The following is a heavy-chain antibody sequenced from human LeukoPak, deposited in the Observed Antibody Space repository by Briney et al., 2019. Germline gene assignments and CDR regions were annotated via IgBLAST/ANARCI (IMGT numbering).Heavy chain of an antibody. CDR1: GSSISTYD. CDR2: IFYSGST. Sequence: SETLSLTCSVSGSSISTYDWSWIRQPPGKGLEWIGYIFYSGSTDYRPPLKSRVTISLDTSKNQFSLKLTSVTAADTAVYYCARGRAFDIWGQGTMVTVSS. J-gene: IGHJ3*02. CDR3: ARGRAFDI. V-gene: IGHV4-59*01.